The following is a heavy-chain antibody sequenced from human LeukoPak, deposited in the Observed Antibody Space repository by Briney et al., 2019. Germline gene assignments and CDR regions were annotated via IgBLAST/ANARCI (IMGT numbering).Heavy chain of an antibody. CDR3: ARVYYGSGSYLQFDY. CDR1: GSSFTTYW. Sequence: NHGESLQISCQGSGSSFTTYWIGWVRQVPGKGLEWMGIIYPGDSDTRYSPSFQGQVTISADKSISTAYLQWCSLKASDTAMYYCARVYYGSGSYLQFDYWGQGTLVTVSS. CDR2: IYPGDSDT. D-gene: IGHD3-10*01. J-gene: IGHJ4*02. V-gene: IGHV5-51*01.